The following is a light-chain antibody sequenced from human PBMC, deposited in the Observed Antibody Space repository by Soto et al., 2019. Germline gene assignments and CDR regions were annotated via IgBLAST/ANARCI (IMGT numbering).Light chain of an antibody. V-gene: IGLV2-14*03. Sequence: QSALTQPASVSGSPGQSIAISCTGPSRDVGSYNSVSWYQQYPGKAPKLMINDVNNRPSGISDLFSGSKSGNTASLTISGLQAEDEADYYCSSFTSSTSYVFGTGTKVTVL. CDR2: DVN. CDR1: SRDVGSYNS. J-gene: IGLJ1*01. CDR3: SSFTSSTSYV.